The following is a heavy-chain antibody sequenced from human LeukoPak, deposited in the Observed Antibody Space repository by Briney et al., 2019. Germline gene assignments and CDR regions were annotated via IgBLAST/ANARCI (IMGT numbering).Heavy chain of an antibody. J-gene: IGHJ4*02. V-gene: IGHV4-39*01. CDR1: GGSVSSTSYY. D-gene: IGHD6-19*01. CDR3: ARHSYSSGWAAHFDY. CDR2: IYYSGST. Sequence: PSETLSPTCTVSGGSVSSTSYYWGWVRQPPGKGLEWIGNIYYSGSTYYGPSLNSRLTMSVDTSRNHFSLKLSSVTAADTAVYYCARHSYSSGWAAHFDYWGEGSLVAVSS.